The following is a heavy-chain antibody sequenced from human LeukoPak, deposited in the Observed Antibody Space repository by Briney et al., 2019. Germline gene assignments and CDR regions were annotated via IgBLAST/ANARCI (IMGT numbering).Heavy chain of an antibody. CDR1: GYTFTGYY. Sequence: GASVKVSCKASGYTFTGYYIHWVRQATGQGLEWMGWMNPNSGNTGYAQKFQGRVTMTRNTSISTAYMELSSLRSEDTAVYYCARLTYYYDSSGYYYSNWFDPWGQGTLVTVSS. J-gene: IGHJ5*02. CDR2: MNPNSGNT. D-gene: IGHD3-22*01. CDR3: ARLTYYYDSSGYYYSNWFDP. V-gene: IGHV1-8*02.